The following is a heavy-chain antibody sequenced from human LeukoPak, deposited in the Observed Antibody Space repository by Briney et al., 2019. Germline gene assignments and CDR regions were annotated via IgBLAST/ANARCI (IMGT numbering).Heavy chain of an antibody. CDR3: ARGPAAVHP. CDR1: GWSLNNHY. Sequence: PSETLSLTCAVYGWSLNNHYWIWIRQPPGKGLEWIGEINHIGGTNYNPSLESRVTISIDTSKSQFFLKLSSVTAADTAVYYCARGPAAVHPWGRGTLVTVSS. V-gene: IGHV4-34*01. D-gene: IGHD6-13*01. CDR2: INHIGGT. J-gene: IGHJ4*02.